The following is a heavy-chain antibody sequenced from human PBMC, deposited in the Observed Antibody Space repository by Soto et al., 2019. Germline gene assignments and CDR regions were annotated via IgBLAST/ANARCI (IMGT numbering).Heavy chain of an antibody. D-gene: IGHD2-15*01. CDR2: IYWDDDK. CDR1: VFSLSTSGVG. V-gene: IGHV2-5*02. CDR3: AYLPCSGGSCYWFSFSGMDV. Sequence: QITLKESGPTLGKPTQTLTLTCTVSVFSLSTSGVGVAWIRQPPGKALEWLALIYWDDDKRYRPSLESRLTITKDTSKNQVVLTMTNMDSVDTATYYCAYLPCSGGSCYWFSFSGMDVWGQGTTVTVSS. J-gene: IGHJ6*02.